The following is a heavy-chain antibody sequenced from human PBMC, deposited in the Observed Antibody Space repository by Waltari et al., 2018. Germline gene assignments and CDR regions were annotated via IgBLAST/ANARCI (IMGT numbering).Heavy chain of an antibody. J-gene: IGHJ3*02. D-gene: IGHD2-8*01. V-gene: IGHV3-7*01. CDR3: ARDDPGVHDAFDI. CDR2: IKQDGSEK. Sequence: EVQLVESGGGLVQPGGSLRLSCAASGFTFSSSWLSWVRQAPGKGLEWVANIKQDGSEKYYVDSVKGRFTISRDNAKNSLYLQMNSLRAEDTAVYYCARDDPGVHDAFDIWGQGTMVTVSS. CDR1: GFTFSSSW.